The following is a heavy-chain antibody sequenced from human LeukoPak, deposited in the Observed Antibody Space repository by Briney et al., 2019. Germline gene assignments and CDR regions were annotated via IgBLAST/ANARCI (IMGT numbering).Heavy chain of an antibody. CDR2: TFYTGTA. J-gene: IGHJ6*02. CDR3: ARLYCGGDCYTDYYYYGMDV. V-gene: IGHV4-39*07. Sequence: PSQTLSLTCTVSGGSINNGGYYWSWIRQPPGEGLEWIGSTFYTGTAHYTPSLRSRATISVDTSKNQFSLKLSSVTAADTAVYYCARLYCGGDCYTDYYYYGMDVWGQGTTVTVSS. D-gene: IGHD2-21*02. CDR1: GGSINNGGYY.